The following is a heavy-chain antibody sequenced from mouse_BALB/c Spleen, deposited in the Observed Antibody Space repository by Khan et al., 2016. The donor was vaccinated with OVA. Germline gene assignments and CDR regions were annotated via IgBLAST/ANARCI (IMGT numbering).Heavy chain of an antibody. Sequence: QVTLKESGPGILQPSQTLSLTCSFSGFSLSASGVSVSWIRQPSGKGLEWLAHIYWDDDKRYNPSPKSRLTISKDTSRNQVFLKIASVDTADTATYYCARRPRGVYSDYVFAYWGHGTLVTVSA. V-gene: IGHV8-12*01. J-gene: IGHJ3*01. D-gene: IGHD2-4*01. CDR2: IYWDDDK. CDR3: ARRPRGVYSDYVFAY. CDR1: GFSLSASGVS.